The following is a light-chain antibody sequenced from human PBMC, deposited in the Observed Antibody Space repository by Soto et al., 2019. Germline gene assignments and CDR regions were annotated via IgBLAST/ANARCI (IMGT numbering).Light chain of an antibody. J-gene: IGKJ4*01. CDR1: QSVSTN. V-gene: IGKV3-15*01. CDR3: QQYNNWPLT. CDR2: GTS. Sequence: ETVMTQSPATLSVSPGERATLSCRASQSVSTNLAWYQQKPGQAPRLLIYGTSTRATVIPARFSGSGSGTEFTLSLSSRQSEDFSVYYCQQYNNWPLTFGGGNRVEIK.